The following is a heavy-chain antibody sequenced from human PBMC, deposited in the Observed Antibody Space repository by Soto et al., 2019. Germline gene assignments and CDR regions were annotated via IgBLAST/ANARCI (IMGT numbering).Heavy chain of an antibody. J-gene: IGHJ6*03. Sequence: GESLKISCKGSGYSFTSYWIGWVRQMPGKGLEWMGIIYPGDSDTRYSPSFQGQVTISADKSISTAYLQWSSLKASDTAMYYCARRKYDFWSGSTYYYYMDVWGKGTTVTVSS. CDR2: IYPGDSDT. CDR3: ARRKYDFWSGSTYYYYMDV. CDR1: GYSFTSYW. V-gene: IGHV5-51*01. D-gene: IGHD3-3*01.